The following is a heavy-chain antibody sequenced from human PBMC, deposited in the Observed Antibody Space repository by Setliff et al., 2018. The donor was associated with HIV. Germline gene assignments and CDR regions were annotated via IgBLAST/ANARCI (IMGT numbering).Heavy chain of an antibody. D-gene: IGHD1-26*01. V-gene: IGHV4-39*06. CDR2: VYFNGIT. CDR3: AGSKGATRPSAEYFQN. Sequence: SETLSLTCSVSGDSVSSRKYYWGWIRQSPGKGLEWIGSVYFNGITHDNPSLKSRVTISLDTSKIQFALKLSSVTTADTAIYYCAGSKGATRPSAEYFQNWGQGTLVTVSS. J-gene: IGHJ1*01. CDR1: GDSVSSRKYY.